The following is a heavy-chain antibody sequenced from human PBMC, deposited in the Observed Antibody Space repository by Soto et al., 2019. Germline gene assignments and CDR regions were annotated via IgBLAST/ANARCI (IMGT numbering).Heavy chain of an antibody. D-gene: IGHD1-1*01. J-gene: IGHJ4*02. Sequence: QVQLMESGGGVVQPGGSLRLSFVTSGFTFSSHSMHWFRQAPGKGLEWVAVTSANDGTEFYTDSVKGRFTVSRDNSKNTLYLQMNSLRVEDTAVYYCAREVVTTEWYFDNWGQGILVIVSS. CDR1: GFTFSSHS. V-gene: IGHV3-30-3*01. CDR3: AREVVTTEWYFDN. CDR2: TSANDGTE.